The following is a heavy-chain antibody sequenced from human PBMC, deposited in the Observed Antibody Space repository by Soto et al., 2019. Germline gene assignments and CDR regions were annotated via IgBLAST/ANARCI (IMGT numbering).Heavy chain of an antibody. J-gene: IGHJ6*02. D-gene: IGHD4-4*01. V-gene: IGHV1-2*02. CDR3: ARVRASTTPHGMDV. CDR2: INPNSGGT. Sequence: ASVKVSCKASGYTFTGYYMHWVRQAPGQGLEWMGWINPNSGGTNYAQKFQGRVTMTRDTSISTAYMELSRLRSDDTAVYYCARVRASTTPHGMDVWGQRTTVTVSS. CDR1: GYTFTGYY.